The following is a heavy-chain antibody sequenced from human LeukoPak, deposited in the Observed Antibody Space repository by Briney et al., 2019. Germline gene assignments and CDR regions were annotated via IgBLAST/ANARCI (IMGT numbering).Heavy chain of an antibody. CDR3: ARGIRGPYYDFWSGYYTPPYFDY. Sequence: SETLSLTCTVSGGSLGSYYWSWIRQPPGKGLEWIGYIYYSGSTNYNPSLKSRVTISVDTSKNQFSLKLSSVTAADTAVYYCARGIRGPYYDFWSGYYTPPYFDYWGQGTLVTVSS. CDR1: GGSLGSYY. CDR2: IYYSGST. J-gene: IGHJ4*02. D-gene: IGHD3-3*01. V-gene: IGHV4-59*01.